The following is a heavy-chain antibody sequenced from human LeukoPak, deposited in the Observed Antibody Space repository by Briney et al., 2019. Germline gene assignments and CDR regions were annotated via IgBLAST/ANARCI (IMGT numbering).Heavy chain of an antibody. V-gene: IGHV4-59*01. Sequence: SETLSLTCTVSGGSISSYYWSWIRQPPGKGLEWIGYIYYSGSTNYNPSLKSRVTISVDTSKNQFSLKLSSVTAADTAVYYCARATSVLIGQQYYFDYWGQGTLVTVSS. CDR2: IYYSGST. CDR3: ARATSVLIGQQYYFDY. CDR1: GGSISSYY. D-gene: IGHD2/OR15-2a*01. J-gene: IGHJ4*02.